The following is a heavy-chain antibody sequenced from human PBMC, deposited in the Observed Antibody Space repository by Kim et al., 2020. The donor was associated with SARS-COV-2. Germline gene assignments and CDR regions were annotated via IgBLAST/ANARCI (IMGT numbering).Heavy chain of an antibody. CDR1: GYTFTGYY. J-gene: IGHJ4*02. V-gene: IGHV1-2*02. Sequence: ASVKVSCKASGYTFTGYYMHWVRQAPGQGLEWMGWINPNSGGTNYAQKFQGRVTMTRDTSIITAYMELSRLRSDDTAVYYCARGGYSDSFDAGDYWGQGTLVTVSS. CDR3: ARGGYSDSFDAGDY. D-gene: IGHD3-22*01. CDR2: INPNSGGT.